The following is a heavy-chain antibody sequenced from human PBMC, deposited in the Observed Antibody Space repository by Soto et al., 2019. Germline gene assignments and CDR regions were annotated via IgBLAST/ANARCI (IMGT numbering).Heavy chain of an antibody. Sequence: SETLSLTCAVYGGSFSGYYWSWIRQPPGKGLEWIGEINHSGSTNYNPSLKSRVTISGDTSKNQFSLKLSSVTAADTAVYYWASRIAAAGRGKKVWFDPWGQATLVTVSS. CDR1: GGSFSGYY. V-gene: IGHV4-34*01. J-gene: IGHJ5*02. CDR3: ASRIAAAGRGKKVWFDP. D-gene: IGHD6-13*01. CDR2: INHSGST.